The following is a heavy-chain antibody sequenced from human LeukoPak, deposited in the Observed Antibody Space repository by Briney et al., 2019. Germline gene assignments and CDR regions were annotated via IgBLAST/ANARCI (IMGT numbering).Heavy chain of an antibody. CDR2: ISDSGCST. CDR1: GVTFSSYA. V-gene: IGHV3-23*01. Sequence: GGSLRLSCAASGVTFSSYAMSWVRQAPGKGREGVAAISDSGCSTYYADSVKGRFTISRDNSKNTLYLQVNSLRAEDTAVYYCAKDRAWLVFEGVVYWGQGTLVTVSS. J-gene: IGHJ4*02. CDR3: AKDRAWLVFEGVVY. D-gene: IGHD6-19*01.